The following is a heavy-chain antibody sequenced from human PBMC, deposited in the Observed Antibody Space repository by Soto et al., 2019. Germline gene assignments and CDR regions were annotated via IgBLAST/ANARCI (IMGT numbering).Heavy chain of an antibody. CDR3: ARDVRLYIHYSYDIDV. J-gene: IGHJ6*04. CDR1: GGTFSSYT. Sequence: QVQLVQSGAEVKKPGSSVKVSCKASGGTFSSYTISWVRQAPGQGLEWMGRIIPILGIANYAQKFQGRVTITADKSTSGACMELGSLISEDTAVYYGARDVRLYIHYSYDIDVWVKETTVTVS. V-gene: IGHV1-69*08. CDR2: IIPILGIA. D-gene: IGHD6-25*01.